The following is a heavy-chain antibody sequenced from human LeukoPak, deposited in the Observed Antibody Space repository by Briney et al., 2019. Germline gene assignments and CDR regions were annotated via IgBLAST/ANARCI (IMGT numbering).Heavy chain of an antibody. CDR1: GGSISSYSYY. CDR3: ARVPAYDSSGYYFDY. V-gene: IGHV4-61*02. J-gene: IGHJ4*02. Sequence: SQTLSLTCTVSGGSISSYSYYWSWIRQPAGKGLEWIGRIYTRGNTNYNPSLKSRVTISIDTSKNQFSLKLSSVTAADTAVYYCARVPAYDSSGYYFDYWGQGTLVTVSS. D-gene: IGHD3-22*01. CDR2: IYTRGNT.